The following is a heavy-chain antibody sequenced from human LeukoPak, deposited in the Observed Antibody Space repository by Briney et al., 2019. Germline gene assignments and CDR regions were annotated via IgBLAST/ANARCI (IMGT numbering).Heavy chain of an antibody. Sequence: ASVKVSCKASGYSFTGYYIHWVRQAPGQGLEWMGWINPNSGSTNYAQQLQGRVTMTTDTSTSTAYMELRSLRSDDTAVYYCARDKSGFVTTGFPFDFWGQGTLVTVSS. V-gene: IGHV1-2*02. CDR3: ARDKSGFVTTGFPFDF. CDR2: INPNSGST. CDR1: GYSFTGYY. J-gene: IGHJ4*02. D-gene: IGHD1-14*01.